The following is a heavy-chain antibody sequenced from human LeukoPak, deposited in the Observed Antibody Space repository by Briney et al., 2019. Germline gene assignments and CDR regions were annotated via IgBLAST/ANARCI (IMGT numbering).Heavy chain of an antibody. CDR1: GGSVSSSHYY. D-gene: IGHD5/OR15-5a*01. J-gene: IGHJ6*03. Sequence: SETLSLTCSVSGGSVSSSHYYWGWLRQPPGAGLQWVGNIYYSGSTYYNPSLESRVTISLETSKNYFSLKLGSVTAADTAVYYCARQVSDYYYYYMDVWGKGTAVTVSS. CDR2: IYYSGST. CDR3: ARQVSDYYYYYMDV. V-gene: IGHV4-39*01.